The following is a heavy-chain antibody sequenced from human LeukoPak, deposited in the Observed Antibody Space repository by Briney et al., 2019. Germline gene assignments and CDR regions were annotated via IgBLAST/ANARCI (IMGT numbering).Heavy chain of an antibody. Sequence: PGGSLRLSCAASGFTFSSYGMHWVRQAPGKGLEWVAVIWYDGSNKYYADSVKGRCTISRDNSKNTLYLQMNSLRAEDTAVYYCAKDLGDGYPTPEDWGQGTLVTVSS. D-gene: IGHD5-24*01. CDR3: AKDLGDGYPTPED. J-gene: IGHJ4*02. CDR2: IWYDGSNK. V-gene: IGHV3-33*06. CDR1: GFTFSSYG.